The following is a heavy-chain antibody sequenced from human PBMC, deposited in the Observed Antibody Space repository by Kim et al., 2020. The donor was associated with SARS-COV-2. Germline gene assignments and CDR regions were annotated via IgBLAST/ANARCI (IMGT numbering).Heavy chain of an antibody. V-gene: IGHV3-43*01. J-gene: IGHJ3*02. CDR3: AKDTCSSTSCYEGGAFDI. D-gene: IGHD2-2*01. Sequence: KGRFTISRDNSKNSLYLQMNSLRTEDTALYYCAKDTCSSTSCYEGGAFDIWGQGTMVTVSS.